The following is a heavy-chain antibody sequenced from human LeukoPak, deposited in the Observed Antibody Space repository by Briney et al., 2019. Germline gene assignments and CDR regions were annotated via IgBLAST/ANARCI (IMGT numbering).Heavy chain of an antibody. J-gene: IGHJ6*03. CDR2: IYTSGST. CDR1: GGSISSYY. Sequence: PTETLSLTCTVSGGSISSYYWSWIRQPAGKGLEWIGRIYTSGSTNYNPSLKSRVTMSVDTSKNQFSLKLSSVTAADTAVYYCARDRPPPTTIFGVVIATGDYYYMDVWGKGATVTVSS. CDR3: ARDRPPPTTIFGVVIATGDYYYMDV. D-gene: IGHD3-3*01. V-gene: IGHV4-4*07.